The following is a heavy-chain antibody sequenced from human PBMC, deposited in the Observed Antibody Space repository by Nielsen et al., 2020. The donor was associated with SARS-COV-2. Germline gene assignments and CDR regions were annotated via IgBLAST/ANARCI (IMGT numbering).Heavy chain of an antibody. CDR3: AKIAAATASADY. J-gene: IGHJ4*02. CDR1: GFTFSSYG. Sequence: LSLTCAASGFTFSSYGMHWVRQAPGKGLDWVAYLWFEGHYNYYADSVKGRFTISRDNSKNTLYLQMNSLSAEDTAVYYCAKIAAATASADYWGQGTLVTVSS. D-gene: IGHD6-13*01. V-gene: IGHV3-30*02. CDR2: LWFEGHYN.